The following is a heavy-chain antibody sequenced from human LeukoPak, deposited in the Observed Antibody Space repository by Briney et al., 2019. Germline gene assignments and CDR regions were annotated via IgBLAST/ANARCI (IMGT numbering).Heavy chain of an antibody. CDR1: GFTFSTYA. CDR3: ARVGGANPVGYYYYYMDV. V-gene: IGHV3-64*01. Sequence: PGGSLRLSCAASGFTFSTYAMDWVRQAPGKGLEYVSAISSNGGSTYYANSVKGRFTISRDNSKNTLYLQMGSLRAEDMAVYYCARVGGANPVGYYYYYMDVWGKGTTVTVSS. J-gene: IGHJ6*03. CDR2: ISSNGGST. D-gene: IGHD4/OR15-4a*01.